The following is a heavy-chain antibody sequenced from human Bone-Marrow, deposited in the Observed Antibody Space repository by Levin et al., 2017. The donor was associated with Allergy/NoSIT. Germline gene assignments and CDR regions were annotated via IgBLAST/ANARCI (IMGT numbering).Heavy chain of an antibody. J-gene: IGHJ6*02. V-gene: IGHV4-39*01. CDR2: IYYSGST. CDR3: ARIFRDWNGYYGMDV. CDR1: GGSISSSSYY. Sequence: SETLSLTCTVSGGSISSSSYYWGWIRQPPGKGLEWIGSIYYSGSTYYNPSLKSRVTISVDTSKNQFSLKLSSVTAADTAVYYCARIFRDWNGYYGMDVWGQGTTVTVSS. D-gene: IGHD1-1*01.